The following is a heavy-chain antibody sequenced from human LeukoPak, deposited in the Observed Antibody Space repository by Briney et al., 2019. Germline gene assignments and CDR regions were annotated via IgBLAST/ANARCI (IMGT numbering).Heavy chain of an antibody. V-gene: IGHV3-20*04. CDR3: ARGGRTGTPDY. J-gene: IGHJ4*02. CDR2: INWNGGII. D-gene: IGHD1-1*01. Sequence: GGSLRLSCEASGFTLEHYGMSWVRQAPGKGVEWVAGINWNGGIIGYADSVKGRFTISRDNAQNSLYLQMNCLRAEDTAVYFCARGGRTGTPDYWGQGTLVTVSS. CDR1: GFTLEHYG.